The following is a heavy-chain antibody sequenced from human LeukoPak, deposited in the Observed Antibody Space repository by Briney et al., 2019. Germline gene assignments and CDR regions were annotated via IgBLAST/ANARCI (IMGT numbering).Heavy chain of an antibody. CDR3: AKPQWEGYFDSEFDY. Sequence: GGSLRLSCAASGFTFSSYGMHWVRQAPGKGLEWVAVISYDGSNKYYADSVKGRFTISRDNSKNTLYLQMNSLRAEDTAVYYCAKPQWEGYFDSEFDYWGQGTLVTVSS. CDR1: GFTFSSYG. D-gene: IGHD3-9*01. CDR2: ISYDGSNK. J-gene: IGHJ4*02. V-gene: IGHV3-30*18.